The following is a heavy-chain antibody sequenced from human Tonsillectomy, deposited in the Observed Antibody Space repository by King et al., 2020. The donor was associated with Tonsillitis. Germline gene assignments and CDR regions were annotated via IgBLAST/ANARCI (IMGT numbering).Heavy chain of an antibody. CDR2: ISGCGGST. Sequence: VQLVESGGGLVQPGGSLRLSWAASGFTFISYAMSWVRQAPGKGLEWGSAISGCGGSTYCADSVKGRFTISRDKSKNTLYLQMNRLRAEVTAVYYCAKDWGSKGVVITHDAFDIWGQGTMVTVSS. CDR3: AKDWGSKGVVITHDAFDI. CDR1: GFTFISYA. D-gene: IGHD3-22*01. V-gene: IGHV3-23*04. J-gene: IGHJ3*02.